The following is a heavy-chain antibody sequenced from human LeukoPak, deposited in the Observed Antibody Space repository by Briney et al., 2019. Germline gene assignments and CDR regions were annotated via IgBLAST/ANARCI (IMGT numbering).Heavy chain of an antibody. CDR1: GFTFSSYA. D-gene: IGHD4-11*01. CDR2: ISYDGSNK. Sequence: PGRSLRLSCAASGFTFSSYAMHWVRQAPGKGLEWVAVISYDGSNKYYADSVKGRFTISRDNSKNTLYLQMNSLRAEDTAVYYCAREGLSNYPWSSRFDYWGQGTLVTVSS. J-gene: IGHJ4*02. CDR3: AREGLSNYPWSSRFDY. V-gene: IGHV3-30-3*01.